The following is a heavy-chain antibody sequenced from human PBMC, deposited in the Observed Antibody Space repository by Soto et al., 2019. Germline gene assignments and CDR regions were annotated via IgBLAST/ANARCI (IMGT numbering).Heavy chain of an antibody. D-gene: IGHD4-17*01. Sequence: QVQLVESGGGVVQPGRSLRLSCAASGFTFSSYGRHWVRQAPGKGLEWVAVIWYDGSNKYYADSVKGRFTISRDNSKNTLYLQMNSLRAEDTAVYYCARDRDYVNKLDYWGQGTLVTVSS. CDR2: IWYDGSNK. V-gene: IGHV3-33*01. J-gene: IGHJ4*02. CDR3: ARDRDYVNKLDY. CDR1: GFTFSSYG.